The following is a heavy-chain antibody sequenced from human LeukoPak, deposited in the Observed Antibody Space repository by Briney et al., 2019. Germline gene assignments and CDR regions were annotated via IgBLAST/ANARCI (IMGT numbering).Heavy chain of an antibody. CDR2: IWTTGST. Sequence: SETLSLTCTVSGGSLSSHYWSWIRHPAGKRLEWLGRIWTTGSTAYNPSYKSRLTMSMDKSKNQFPLTLTSMTAADTAVYYCARVRAYANFVGSFDLWGRGALVTVSS. V-gene: IGHV4-4*07. D-gene: IGHD1-26*01. CDR1: GGSLSSHY. CDR3: ARVRAYANFVGSFDL. J-gene: IGHJ2*01.